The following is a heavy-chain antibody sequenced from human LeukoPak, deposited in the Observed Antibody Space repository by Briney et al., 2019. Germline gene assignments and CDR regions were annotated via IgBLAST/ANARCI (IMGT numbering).Heavy chain of an antibody. Sequence: GGSLRLSCAASGFTFDDYAMHWVRQAPGKGLKWVSLISGDGGSTYYADSVKGRFTISRDNSKNSLYLQMNSLRTEDTALYHCAKGEYSYGYYYFDYWGQGTLVTVSS. J-gene: IGHJ4*02. CDR3: AKGEYSYGYYYFDY. CDR1: GFTFDDYA. CDR2: ISGDGGST. V-gene: IGHV3-43*02. D-gene: IGHD5-18*01.